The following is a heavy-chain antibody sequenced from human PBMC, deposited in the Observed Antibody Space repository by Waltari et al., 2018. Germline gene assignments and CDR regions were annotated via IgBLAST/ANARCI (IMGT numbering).Heavy chain of an antibody. CDR3: VRLEDCTGPGGNCYSGDSFAMDV. D-gene: IGHD2-8*02. V-gene: IGHV4-34*02. Sequence: QLQLQQWGAGVLQPSETLSLTCAVYGGPLSSYYWGWIRQPPGEGLEWIGEINHAGYTNYNPSLRSRVTLLVDTSKSQFSLKLNSVTAADTAVYYCVRLEDCTGPGGNCYSGDSFAMDVWGQGTTVTVSS. CDR2: INHAGYT. CDR1: GGPLSSYY. J-gene: IGHJ6*02.